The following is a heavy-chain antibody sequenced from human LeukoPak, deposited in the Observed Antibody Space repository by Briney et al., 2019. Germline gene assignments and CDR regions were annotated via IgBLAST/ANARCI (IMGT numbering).Heavy chain of an antibody. Sequence: GASLKVSCKASGYTFTGYYMHWVRQAPGQGLERMGRINPNCGGTNYAQKFQGRVTMTRDTSISTAYMELSRLRSDDTAVYYCARVQLWARFDPWGQGTLVTVSS. CDR1: GYTFTGYY. V-gene: IGHV1-2*06. J-gene: IGHJ5*02. CDR3: ARVQLWARFDP. D-gene: IGHD5-18*01. CDR2: INPNCGGT.